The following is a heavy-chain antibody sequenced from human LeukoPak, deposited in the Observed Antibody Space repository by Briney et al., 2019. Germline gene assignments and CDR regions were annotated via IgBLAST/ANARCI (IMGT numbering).Heavy chain of an antibody. J-gene: IGHJ5*02. CDR1: GYTFTGYY. V-gene: IGHV1-2*02. Sequence: GASVKVSCKASGYTFTGYYMHWVRQAPGQGLEWMGWINPNSGGTNYAQKFQGRVTMTRDTSISTAYMELSRLRSDDTAVYYCARAPYCSSTSCYFNWFDPGGQGTLVTVSS. CDR3: ARAPYCSSTSCYFNWFDP. CDR2: INPNSGGT. D-gene: IGHD2-2*01.